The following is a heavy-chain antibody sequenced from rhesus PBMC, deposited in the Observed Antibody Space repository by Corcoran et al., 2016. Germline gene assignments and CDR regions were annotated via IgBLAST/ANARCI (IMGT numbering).Heavy chain of an antibody. D-gene: IGHD6-25*01. J-gene: IGHJ4*01. CDR3: ARRTSIAAADY. V-gene: IGHV2-1*01. CDR1: GFSLSTSGMG. CDR2: IYWDDDK. Sequence: QVTLKESGPALVKPTQTLTLTCTFSGFSLSTSGMGVGWIRQPPGNTLAWIAQIYWDDDKRYIKALKSMLNISKDTSKNHVVLTRTNMDTVDTAIYYCARRTSIAAADYWGQGVLVTVSS.